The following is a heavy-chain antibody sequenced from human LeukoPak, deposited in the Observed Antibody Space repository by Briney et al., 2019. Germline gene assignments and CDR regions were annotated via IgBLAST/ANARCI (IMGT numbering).Heavy chain of an antibody. V-gene: IGHV3-48*01. Sequence: GGSLRLSCAASGFTFSSYSMNWVRQAPGKGLEWLSYISSSSSTIYYADSVKGRFTISRDNSKNTLYLQMNSLRAEDTAVYYCAKSGITMIVVALTFDIWGQGTMVTVSS. D-gene: IGHD3-22*01. CDR3: AKSGITMIVVALTFDI. J-gene: IGHJ3*02. CDR2: ISSSSSTI. CDR1: GFTFSSYS.